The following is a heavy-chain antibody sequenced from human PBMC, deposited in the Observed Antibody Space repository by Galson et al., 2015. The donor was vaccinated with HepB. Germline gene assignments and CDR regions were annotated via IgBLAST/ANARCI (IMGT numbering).Heavy chain of an antibody. Sequence: SVKVSCKASGYTFTSYEVNWVRQATGQGLEWMGWMNPYTDNTAHAQNFQGRITMTGDTSIDTAYMTLSSLTSEDTAIYYCARGLRVQGNTYFFDYWGQGTLVTVSS. CDR1: GYTFTSYE. CDR3: ARGLRVQGNTYFFDY. V-gene: IGHV1-8*01. CDR2: MNPYTDNT. D-gene: IGHD3-10*01. J-gene: IGHJ4*02.